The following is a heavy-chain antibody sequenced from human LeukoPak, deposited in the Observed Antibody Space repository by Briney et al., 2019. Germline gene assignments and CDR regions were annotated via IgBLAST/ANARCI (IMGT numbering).Heavy chain of an antibody. CDR3: ARDPPITIFGVVTAFDI. J-gene: IGHJ3*02. V-gene: IGHV1-69*04. CDR2: IIPILGIA. D-gene: IGHD3-3*01. CDR1: GGTFSSYA. Sequence: SVKVSCKASGGTFSSYAISWVRQAPGQGLEWMGRIIPILGIANYAQKFQGRVTITADKSTSTAYMELSRLRSDDTAVYYCARDPPITIFGVVTAFDIWGQGTMVTVSS.